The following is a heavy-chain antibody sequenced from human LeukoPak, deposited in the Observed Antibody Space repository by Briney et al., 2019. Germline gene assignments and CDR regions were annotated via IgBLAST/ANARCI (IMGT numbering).Heavy chain of an antibody. Sequence: ASVKVSCKASGYRFTDDAINWVRQAPGQGLEWMGWINTINGNPTFAQGFTGRFVFSLDTSASTAYLQITSLKAEDTAIYYCARDWTGTAGFEHWGQGTLVTVSS. D-gene: IGHD1-1*01. V-gene: IGHV7-4-1*02. CDR2: INTINGNP. CDR1: GYRFTDDA. J-gene: IGHJ4*02. CDR3: ARDWTGTAGFEH.